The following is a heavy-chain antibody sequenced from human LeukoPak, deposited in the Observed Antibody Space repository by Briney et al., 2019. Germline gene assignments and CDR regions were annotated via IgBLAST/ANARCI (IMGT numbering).Heavy chain of an antibody. D-gene: IGHD5-24*01. CDR2: ISYDGSNK. V-gene: IGHV3-30*04. J-gene: IGHJ4*02. CDR1: GFTFSSYA. CDR3: ARDYVVATIEYYFDY. Sequence: GGSLRLSCAASGFTFSSYAMHWVRQAPGKGLEWVAVISYDGSNKYYADSVKGRFTISRDNSKNTLYLQMNSLRAEDTAVYYCARDYVVATIEYYFDYWGQGTLVTVSS.